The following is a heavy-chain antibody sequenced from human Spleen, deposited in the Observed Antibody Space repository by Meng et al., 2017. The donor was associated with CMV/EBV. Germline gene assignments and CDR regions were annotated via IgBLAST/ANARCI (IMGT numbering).Heavy chain of an antibody. J-gene: IGHJ5*02. D-gene: IGHD2/OR15-2a*01. CDR1: GGSISTSRYY. V-gene: IGHV4-39*01. CDR3: ARRSVGREYGTSKKWFDP. Sequence: GSLRLSCTVSGGSISTSRYYWGWIRQPPGKGLEWIESIYHSGSIYYNPSLKSRVTISVDTSTNQFSLRLSAGTASDTAVYYCARRSVGREYGTSKKWFDPWGQGTLVTVSS. CDR2: IYHSGSI.